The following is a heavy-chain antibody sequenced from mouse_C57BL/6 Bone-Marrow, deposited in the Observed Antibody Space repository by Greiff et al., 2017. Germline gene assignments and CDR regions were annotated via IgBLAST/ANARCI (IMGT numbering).Heavy chain of an antibody. V-gene: IGHV1-81*01. CDR2: IYPRSGTT. CDR3: ARRPYYYGSSYWFAY. J-gene: IGHJ3*01. D-gene: IGHD1-1*01. CDR1: GYTFTSYG. Sequence: VQLQQSGAELARPGASVKLSCKASGYTFTSYGISWVKQRTGQGLEWIGEIYPRSGTTYYNEKFKGKATLAADKSSSTAYMELRSLTSEDSAVYFCARRPYYYGSSYWFAYWGQGTLVTVSA.